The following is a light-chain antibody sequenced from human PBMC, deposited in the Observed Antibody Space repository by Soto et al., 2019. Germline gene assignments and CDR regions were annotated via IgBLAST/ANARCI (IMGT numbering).Light chain of an antibody. CDR2: GAS. J-gene: IGKJ1*01. CDR3: QHYNNWPRWT. V-gene: IGKV3-15*01. CDR1: QSVSGN. Sequence: EIVMTQSPATLSVSPGERATLSCRASQSVSGNLAWYQQKPGQAPRLLIYGASTRATGIPARFSGSGSGTEVTLTSSSPQPEDFAVYSGQHYNNWPRWTFGQGTKVEIK.